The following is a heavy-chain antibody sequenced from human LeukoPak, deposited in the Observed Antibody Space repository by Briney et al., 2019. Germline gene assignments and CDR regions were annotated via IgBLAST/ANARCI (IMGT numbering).Heavy chain of an antibody. CDR1: GFTFSSYA. D-gene: IGHD2-15*01. V-gene: IGHV3-30-3*01. CDR2: ISYDGSTK. CDR3: ARDPQGIVVVVTAYYFDY. Sequence: GGSLRLSCAASGFTFSSYAMTWVRQAPGKGLEWVAVISYDGSTKYYADSVQGRFTISRDNSKNTLFLQMNSLRAEDTAVYYCARDPQGIVVVVTAYYFDYWGQGTLVTVSS. J-gene: IGHJ4*02.